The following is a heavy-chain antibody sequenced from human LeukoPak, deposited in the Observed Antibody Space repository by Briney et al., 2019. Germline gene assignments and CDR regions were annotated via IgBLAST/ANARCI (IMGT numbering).Heavy chain of an antibody. D-gene: IGHD7-27*01. CDR3: ARPQDFGLTGMNAFDI. V-gene: IGHV5-51*01. J-gene: IGHJ3*02. CDR2: ISPSDSAT. CDR1: GYRFTDYW. Sequence: GESLKISCKGSGYRFTDYWIVWVRQMPGKGLECMGVISPSDSATTYSPPFQGQVTISADKSISTAYLQWSSLKASDTAMYYCARPQDFGLTGMNAFDIWGQGTMVTVSS.